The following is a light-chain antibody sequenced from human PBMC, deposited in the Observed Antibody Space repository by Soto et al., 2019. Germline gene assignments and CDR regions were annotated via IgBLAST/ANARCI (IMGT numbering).Light chain of an antibody. CDR1: QGVGSTY. Sequence: EIVLTQSPGTLSLSLGERATLSCRASQGVGSTYLAWYQQKPGQAPRLLIYSASSSAAGIPDRFSGSGSGTDFTLAISRLEPEDSAVYYCQQYGSSPLTFGGGTKVQIK. CDR2: SAS. V-gene: IGKV3-20*01. J-gene: IGKJ4*01. CDR3: QQYGSSPLT.